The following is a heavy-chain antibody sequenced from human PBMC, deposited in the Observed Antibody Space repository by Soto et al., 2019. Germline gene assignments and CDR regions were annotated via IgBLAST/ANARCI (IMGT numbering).Heavy chain of an antibody. Sequence: GGSLRLSCAASGFTFSSYWMSWVRQAPGKGLEWVANIKQDGSEKYYVDSVKGRFTISRDNAKNSLYLQMNSLRAEDTAVYYCARDRWGFWNDNFDYWGQGTLVTVSS. J-gene: IGHJ4*02. CDR2: IKQDGSEK. CDR3: ARDRWGFWNDNFDY. CDR1: GFTFSSYW. V-gene: IGHV3-7*01. D-gene: IGHD1-1*01.